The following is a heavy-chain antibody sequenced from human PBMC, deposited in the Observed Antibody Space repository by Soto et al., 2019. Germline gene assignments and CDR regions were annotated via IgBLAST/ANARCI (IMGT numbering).Heavy chain of an antibody. Sequence: LRLSCAASGFTFSNYALSWVRQAPGKGLEWVSAISGSGASTYYADSVKGRFTISRDNSKNTLYLQMNSLRAEDTAVYYCAKGTDGYYYYGMDVWGQGTSVTVSS. CDR1: GFTFSNYA. V-gene: IGHV3-23*01. CDR3: AKGTDGYYYYGMDV. CDR2: ISGSGAST. J-gene: IGHJ6*02.